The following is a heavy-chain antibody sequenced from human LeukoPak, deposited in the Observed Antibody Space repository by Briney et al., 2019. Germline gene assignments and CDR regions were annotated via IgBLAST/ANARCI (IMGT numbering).Heavy chain of an antibody. CDR1: GGTFSSYA. Sequence: SVKVSCKASGGTFSSYAISWVRQAPGQGLEWMGGIIPIFGTANYAQKFQGRVTITADESTSTAYVELSSLRSEDTAVYYCARDGVGDFGAFDIWGQGTMVTVSS. V-gene: IGHV1-69*01. CDR3: ARDGVGDFGAFDI. J-gene: IGHJ3*02. D-gene: IGHD3-10*01. CDR2: IIPIFGTA.